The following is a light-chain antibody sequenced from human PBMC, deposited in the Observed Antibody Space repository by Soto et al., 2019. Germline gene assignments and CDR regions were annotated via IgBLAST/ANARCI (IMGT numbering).Light chain of an antibody. J-gene: IGLJ2*01. CDR2: EDI. CDR1: STDVGAYNL. V-gene: IGLV2-23*01. Sequence: QSVLTQPASVSGSPGQSITISCTGTSTDVGAYNLVSWYQQHPGRVPKFIIYEDIKRPSGVSSRFSGSKSGNTASLTISGLQAEDEADYYCCSYAGSRTLVFGGGTKLTVL. CDR3: CSYAGSRTLV.